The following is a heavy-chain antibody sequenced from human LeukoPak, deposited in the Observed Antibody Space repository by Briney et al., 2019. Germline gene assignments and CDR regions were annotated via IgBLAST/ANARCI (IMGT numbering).Heavy chain of an antibody. J-gene: IGHJ4*02. CDR3: ARVRCSGGSCYSSVWYFDY. Sequence: GGSLRLSCAASGFTFSSYEMNWVRQAPGKGLEWVSYISSSGSTIYYADSVKGRFTISRDNAKNSLYLQMNSLRAEDTAVYYCARVRCSGGSCYSSVWYFDYWGQGTLVTVSS. V-gene: IGHV3-48*03. D-gene: IGHD2-15*01. CDR2: ISSSGSTI. CDR1: GFTFSSYE.